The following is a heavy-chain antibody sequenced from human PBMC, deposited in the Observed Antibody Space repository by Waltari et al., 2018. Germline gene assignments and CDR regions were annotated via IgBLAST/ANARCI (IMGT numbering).Heavy chain of an antibody. J-gene: IGHJ6*02. CDR1: GFTVSSNY. V-gene: IGHV3-53*01. CDR2: IYSGGST. CDR3: ARDRRYYDFWSGYYDYYYYGMDV. Sequence: EVQLVESGGGLIQPGGSLRLSCAASGFTVSSNYMSWVRQAPGKGLEWVSVIYSGGSTCDADSVEGRFTISRDNSKNTLYLQMNSLRAEDTAVYYCARDRRYYDFWSGYYDYYYYGMDVWGQGTTVTVSS. D-gene: IGHD3-3*01.